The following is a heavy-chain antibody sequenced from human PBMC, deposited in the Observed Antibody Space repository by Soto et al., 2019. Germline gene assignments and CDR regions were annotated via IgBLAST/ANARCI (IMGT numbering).Heavy chain of an antibody. V-gene: IGHV1-2*02. CDR2: INAHSCGT. D-gene: IGHD6-6*01. CDR3: AKDLPPQLAYWLDT. J-gene: IGHJ5*02. Sequence: XKVSFKASGFSXNGYYRYLLRQAPGQGLEWIGWINAHSCGTEYAQQFQGRVTLTRDTSIATAYLTLTSLTFDDTALYYCAKDLPPQLAYWLDTWGPGTQPTVS. CDR1: GFSXNGYY.